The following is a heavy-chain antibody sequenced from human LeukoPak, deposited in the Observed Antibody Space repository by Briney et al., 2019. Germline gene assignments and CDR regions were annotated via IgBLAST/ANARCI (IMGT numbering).Heavy chain of an antibody. D-gene: IGHD6-13*01. CDR3: ARHLYSSSWAYFDY. J-gene: IGHJ4*02. CDR1: GGSISSYY. CDR2: IYYSGST. V-gene: IGHV4-59*08. Sequence: SETLSLTCTVSGGSISSYYWSWIRQPPVKGLEWIGYIYYSGSTNYNPSLKSRVTISVDTSKNQFSLKLSSVTAADTAVYYCARHLYSSSWAYFDYWGQGTLVTVSS.